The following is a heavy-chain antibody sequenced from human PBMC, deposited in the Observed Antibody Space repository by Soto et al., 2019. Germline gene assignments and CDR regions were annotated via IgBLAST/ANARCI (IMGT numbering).Heavy chain of an antibody. J-gene: IGHJ3*02. CDR3: ARDEVAATVRGAFDI. CDR1: GFTFSSYW. Sequence: ESGGGLVQPGGSLRLSCAASGFTFSSYWMSWVRQAPGKGLEWVANIKQDGSEKYYVDSVKGRFTISRDNAKNSLYLQMNSLRAEDTAVYYCARDEVAATVRGAFDIWGQGTMVTVSS. V-gene: IGHV3-7*03. CDR2: IKQDGSEK. D-gene: IGHD2-15*01.